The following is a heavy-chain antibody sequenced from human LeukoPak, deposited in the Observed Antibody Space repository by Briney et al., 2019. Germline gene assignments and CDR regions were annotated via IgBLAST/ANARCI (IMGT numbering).Heavy chain of an antibody. CDR1: GFTFSSYG. Sequence: PGRSLRLSCAASGFTFSSYGMHWVRQAPGKGLERVAVIWYDGSNKYYADSVKGRFTISRDNSKNTLYLQMNSLRAEDTAVYYCARSTYCSSTSCYTRYEEYFDYWGQGTLVTVSS. V-gene: IGHV3-33*01. CDR2: IWYDGSNK. CDR3: ARSTYCSSTSCYTRYEEYFDY. J-gene: IGHJ4*02. D-gene: IGHD2-2*02.